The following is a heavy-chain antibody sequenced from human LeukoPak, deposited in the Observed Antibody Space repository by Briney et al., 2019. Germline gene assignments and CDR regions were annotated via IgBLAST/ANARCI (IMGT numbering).Heavy chain of an antibody. Sequence: PSVKVSCKASGYTFTSYDINWVRQATGQGLEWMGWMNPNSGNTGYAQKFQGRVTMTRNTSISTAYMELSSLRSEDTAVYYCARTVRSVVAAPRYYFDYWGQGTLVTVSS. CDR2: MNPNSGNT. CDR1: GYTFTSYD. J-gene: IGHJ4*02. V-gene: IGHV1-8*01. CDR3: ARTVRSVVAAPRYYFDY. D-gene: IGHD2-15*01.